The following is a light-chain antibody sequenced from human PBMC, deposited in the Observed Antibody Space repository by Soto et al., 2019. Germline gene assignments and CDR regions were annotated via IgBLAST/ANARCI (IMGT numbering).Light chain of an antibody. V-gene: IGKV1-5*03. Sequence: DIQMTQSPSSLSASVGDRVTITCRASQSISSYLNWYQQKPGKAPKLLIYKATNVQTGVPSRFSGSGSGTEFSLTISSLQPEDFAIYYCQQYNDYQYTFGQGTKLEIK. J-gene: IGKJ2*01. CDR3: QQYNDYQYT. CDR2: KAT. CDR1: QSISSY.